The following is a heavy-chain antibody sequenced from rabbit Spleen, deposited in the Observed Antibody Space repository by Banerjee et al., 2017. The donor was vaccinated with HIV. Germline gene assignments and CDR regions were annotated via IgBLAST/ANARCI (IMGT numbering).Heavy chain of an antibody. V-gene: IGHV1S45*01. CDR1: GFSFSNKAV. CDR2: IDTNDGDT. J-gene: IGHJ6*01. D-gene: IGHD8-1*01. CDR3: ARDTGSSFSSYGMDL. Sequence: QEQLVESGGGLVKPEGSLKLSCTASGFSFSNKAVMCWVRQAPGKGLEWIACIDTNDGDTDYANWPKGRFTISKTSSTTVTLQMTSLTVADTATYFCARDTGSSFSSYGMDLWGPGTLVTVS.